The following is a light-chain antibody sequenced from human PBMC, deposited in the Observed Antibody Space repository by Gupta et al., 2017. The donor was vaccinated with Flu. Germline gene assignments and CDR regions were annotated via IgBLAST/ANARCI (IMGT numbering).Light chain of an antibody. Sequence: QSALTQPRSVSGSPGPSVTISCTGSSTDIGASKYVSWYQQHPGKAPKFLIFDVINRPSGVPDRFSGSKSGNTASLTISGLQAEDEADYYCCSYVDAYSWVFGGGTTLTVL. V-gene: IGLV2-11*01. CDR2: DVI. J-gene: IGLJ3*02. CDR1: STDIGASKY. CDR3: CSYVDAYSWV.